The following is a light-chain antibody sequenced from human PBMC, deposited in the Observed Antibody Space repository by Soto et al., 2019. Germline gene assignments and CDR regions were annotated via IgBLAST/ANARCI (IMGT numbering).Light chain of an antibody. J-gene: IGLJ1*01. Sequence: QSALTQPASVSGSPGQSITISCTGTSSDVGAYDYVSWYQQHPGKAPKYLIYEVSNRPSGISDRFSGSKSGTTASLTISVLQAEDEADYYCQSYDSTLSARYVFGTGTKLTVL. V-gene: IGLV2-14*01. CDR2: EVS. CDR1: SSDVGAYDY. CDR3: QSYDSTLSARYV.